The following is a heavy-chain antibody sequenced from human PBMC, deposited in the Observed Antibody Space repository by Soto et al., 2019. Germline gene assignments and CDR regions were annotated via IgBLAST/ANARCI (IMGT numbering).Heavy chain of an antibody. CDR2: IIPLFTTT. J-gene: IGHJ6*02. V-gene: IGHV1-69*12. Sequence: QVQLVQSGAEVKKPGSSVKVSCKASGGPFSTYAISWVRQAPGQGLEWMGGIIPLFTTTNYAQKFQGRVTITADESTSTAYMELSSLTSEDTAMYYCAGGFDHYYYYVMDVWGQGTAVTVSS. D-gene: IGHD5-12*01. CDR3: AGGFDHYYYYVMDV. CDR1: GGPFSTYA.